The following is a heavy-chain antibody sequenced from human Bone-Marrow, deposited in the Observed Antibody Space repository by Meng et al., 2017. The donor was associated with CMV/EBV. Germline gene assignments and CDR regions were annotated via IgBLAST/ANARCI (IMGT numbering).Heavy chain of an antibody. V-gene: IGHV3-21*01. D-gene: IGHD3-10*01. CDR2: ISSSSSYI. J-gene: IGHJ4*02. Sequence: GESLKISCAASGFTFSSYSMNWVRQAPGKGLEWVSSISSSSSYICYADSVKGRFTISRDNAKNSLYLQMNSLRAEDTAVYYRARKIYYGSGSYPDYWGQGTLVTGYS. CDR3: ARKIYYGSGSYPDY. CDR1: GFTFSSYS.